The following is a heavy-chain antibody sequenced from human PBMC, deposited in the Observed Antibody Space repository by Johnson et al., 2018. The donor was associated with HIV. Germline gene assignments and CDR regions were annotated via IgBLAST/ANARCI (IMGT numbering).Heavy chain of an antibody. CDR1: GFTVTNYA. CDR2: TSYDGTNK. Sequence: QVQLVESGGGLVQPGRSLRLSCAASGFTVTNYAMHWVRQAPGKGLEWVAVTSYDGTNKYNADSVKGRFTISRDNSKNTLFLQMNSLRAEDTAVYYCARDSRVATVTRGAFDIWGQGTMVTVSS. J-gene: IGHJ3*02. D-gene: IGHD1-1*01. CDR3: ARDSRVATVTRGAFDI. V-gene: IGHV3-30*04.